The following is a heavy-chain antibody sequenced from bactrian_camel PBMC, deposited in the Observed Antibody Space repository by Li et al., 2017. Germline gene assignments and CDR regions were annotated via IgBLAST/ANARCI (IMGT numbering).Heavy chain of an antibody. CDR1: GHSRGSNC. CDR2: ISSDATT. Sequence: HVQLVESGGGSVQAGGSPRLSCVVSGHSRGSNCVGWYRQAPGKERELVSYISSDATTTYADSVKGRFTISQDNAKNTLYLQMNSLKTEDTAVYYCAALLGWNCRDNYWGQGTQVT. J-gene: IGHJ4*01. V-gene: IGHV3S55*01. CDR3: AALLGWNCRDNY. D-gene: IGHD2*01.